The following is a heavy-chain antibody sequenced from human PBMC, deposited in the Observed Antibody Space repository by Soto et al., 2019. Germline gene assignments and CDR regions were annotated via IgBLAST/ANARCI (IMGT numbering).Heavy chain of an antibody. V-gene: IGHV4-34*01. D-gene: IGHD2-2*01. Sequence: SETLSLTCAVYGGPFSGFYWSWIRQPPGKELEWIGEINQSGSTNYNPSLKSRVTMSVDTSKNQFSLNLRSVTAADTAMYYCARFRRGPAALFDKDWGPGTLVTVSS. CDR1: GGPFSGFY. CDR3: ARFRRGPAALFDKD. CDR2: INQSGST. J-gene: IGHJ4*02.